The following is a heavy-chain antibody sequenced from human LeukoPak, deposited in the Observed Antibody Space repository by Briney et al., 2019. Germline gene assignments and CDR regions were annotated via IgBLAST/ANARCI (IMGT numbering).Heavy chain of an antibody. D-gene: IGHD5-18*01. CDR1: GFTFSSYS. CDR2: ISSNSNTI. J-gene: IGHJ4*02. V-gene: IGHV3-48*02. CDR3: ARDRVSTPMDAFDY. Sequence: GGSLRLSCAASGFTFSSYSMNWVRQAPGKGLEWVSYISSNSNTIYYADSVKGRFTISRDNAKNSLYLQMNSLRDEDTAVYYCARDRVSTPMDAFDYWGQGTLVTVSS.